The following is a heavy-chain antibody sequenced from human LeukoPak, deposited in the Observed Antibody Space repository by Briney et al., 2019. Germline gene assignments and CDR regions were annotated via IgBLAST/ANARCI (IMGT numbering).Heavy chain of an antibody. CDR3: ARNQRYFDY. Sequence: GGSLRLSCAASGFTFSSYTMNWVRQAPGQGLEWVSRITSTSSTIYYADSVKGRFTISRDNSKNTLYLQMNSLRAEDTAVYYCARNQRYFDYWGQGTLVTVSS. D-gene: IGHD1-14*01. CDR1: GFTFSSYT. CDR2: ITSTSSTI. V-gene: IGHV3-48*01. J-gene: IGHJ4*02.